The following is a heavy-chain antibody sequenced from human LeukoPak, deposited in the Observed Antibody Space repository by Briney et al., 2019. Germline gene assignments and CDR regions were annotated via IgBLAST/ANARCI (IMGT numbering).Heavy chain of an antibody. CDR2: IYTSGST. CDR1: GGSISSYY. D-gene: IGHD2-2*02. V-gene: IGHV4-4*07. CDR3: ARRGYCSSTSCYTTD. Sequence: SETLSLTCTVSGGSISSYYWSWIRQPAGKGLEWIGRIYTSGSTNYNPSLKSRVTMSVDTSKNQFSLKLSSVTAADTAVYYCARRGYCSSTSCYTTDWGQGTLVTVSS. J-gene: IGHJ4*02.